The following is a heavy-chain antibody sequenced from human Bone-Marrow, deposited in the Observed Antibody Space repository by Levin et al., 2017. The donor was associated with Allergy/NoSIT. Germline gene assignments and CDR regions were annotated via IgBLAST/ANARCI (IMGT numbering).Heavy chain of an antibody. V-gene: IGHV4-59*01. CDR3: ASGVFGAVAGRSYYYYYMDV. J-gene: IGHJ6*03. CDR1: GGSISSYY. Sequence: SETLSLTCTVSGGSISSYYWSWIRQPPGKGLEWIGYIYYSGSTNYNPSLKSRVTISVDTSKNQFSLKLSSVTAADTAVYYCASGVFGAVAGRSYYYYYMDVWGKGTTVTVSS. CDR2: IYYSGST. D-gene: IGHD6-19*01.